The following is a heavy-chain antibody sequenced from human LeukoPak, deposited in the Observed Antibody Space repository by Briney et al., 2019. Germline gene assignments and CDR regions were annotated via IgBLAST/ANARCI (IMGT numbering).Heavy chain of an antibody. Sequence: SETLSLTCTVFGGSISSYYWSWIRQPPGKGLEWIGYIYYSGSTNYNPSLKSRVTISVDTSKNQFSLKLSSVTAADTAVYYCARPSTAAHDAFDIWGQGTMVTVSS. CDR1: GGSISSYY. CDR3: ARPSTAAHDAFDI. CDR2: IYYSGST. D-gene: IGHD5-18*01. J-gene: IGHJ3*02. V-gene: IGHV4-59*08.